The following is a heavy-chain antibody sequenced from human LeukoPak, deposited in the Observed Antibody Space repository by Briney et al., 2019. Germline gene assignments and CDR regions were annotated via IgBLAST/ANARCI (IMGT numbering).Heavy chain of an antibody. Sequence: SETLSLTCTVSDGSISIYYRNWIRQPPGKGLEWIGYIYISGSSTIYNPSLQSRVTISVDMSKNQFSLRLSSVTAADTAVYFCVRDRELTYWGQGILVTVSS. CDR2: IYISGSST. CDR3: VRDRELTY. J-gene: IGHJ4*02. D-gene: IGHD3-10*01. V-gene: IGHV4-59*01. CDR1: DGSISIYY.